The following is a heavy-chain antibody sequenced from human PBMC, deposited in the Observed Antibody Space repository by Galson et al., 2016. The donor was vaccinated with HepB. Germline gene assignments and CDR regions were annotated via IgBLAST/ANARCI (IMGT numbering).Heavy chain of an antibody. V-gene: IGHV3-33*06. D-gene: IGHD3-10*01. CDR2: IWYDGSQK. J-gene: IGHJ4*02. CDR1: RFTFSNYG. Sequence: SLRLSCAASRFTFSNYGMHWVRQAPGKGLEWVAVIWYDGSQKYYADSVKGRFTISRDNSTNTLSLQMNSLRAEDTAVYYCAKGRPDYYGSGSYAPLYYWGQGTLVTVSS. CDR3: AKGRPDYYGSGSYAPLYY.